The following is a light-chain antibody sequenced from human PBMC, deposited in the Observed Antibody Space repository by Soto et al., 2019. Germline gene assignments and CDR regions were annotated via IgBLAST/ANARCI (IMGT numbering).Light chain of an antibody. Sequence: QSVLTQPASVSGSPGQSITISCTGTSSDVGGYNYVSWYQQHPGKAPKLMIYDVSNRPSGVSNRFSGSKSGNTAYLTISGLQVEDEADYFCFSFTNTSTHVFGNGTKVTVL. CDR1: SSDVGGYNY. J-gene: IGLJ1*01. CDR2: DVS. CDR3: FSFTNTSTHV. V-gene: IGLV2-14*01.